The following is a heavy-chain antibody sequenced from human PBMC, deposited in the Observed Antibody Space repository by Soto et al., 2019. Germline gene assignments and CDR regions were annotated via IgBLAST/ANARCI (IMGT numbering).Heavy chain of an antibody. CDR2: IYYSGST. CDR3: ARDSNGDYAQRGSGIDY. J-gene: IGHJ4*02. CDR1: GGSVSSGSYY. D-gene: IGHD4-17*01. Sequence: QVQLQESGPGLVKPSETLSLTCTVSGGSVSSGSYYWSWIRQPPGKGLEWIGYIYYSGSTNYNPSLQSRVTISVDTSKNQFSLKLSSVTAADTAVYYCARDSNGDYAQRGSGIDYWGQGTLVTVSS. V-gene: IGHV4-61*01.